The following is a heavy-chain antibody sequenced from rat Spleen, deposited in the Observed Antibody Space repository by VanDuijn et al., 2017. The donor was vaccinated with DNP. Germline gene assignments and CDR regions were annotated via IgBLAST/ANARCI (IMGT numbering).Heavy chain of an antibody. CDR1: GFTFSDYY. Sequence: EVQLVESDGGLVQPGRSLKLSCAASGFTFSDYYMAWVRQAPTKGLEWVATISHDSSTTYYRDSVKGRFTISRDNAKSTLYLQMDSLRSEDTATYYCTRAEGTGFPYWGQGTLVTVSS. D-gene: IGHD1-11*01. J-gene: IGHJ3*01. CDR2: ISHDSSTT. V-gene: IGHV5-29*01. CDR3: TRAEGTGFPY.